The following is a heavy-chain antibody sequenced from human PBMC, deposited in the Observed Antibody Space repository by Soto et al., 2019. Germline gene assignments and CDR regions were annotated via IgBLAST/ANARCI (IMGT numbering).Heavy chain of an antibody. J-gene: IGHJ4*02. CDR1: GLTFSSYV. Sequence: EVRLLESGGGLIQPGGSLRLSCAASGLTFSSYVMSWVRQAPGTGLEWVSGISGSGTNTYYADSVKGRFTISRDNSKNTLYLQMTSLRAEDTAEYYCAKDNSPYSGYNSFDYWGEGTLVTVSS. CDR2: ISGSGTNT. V-gene: IGHV3-23*01. D-gene: IGHD5-12*01. CDR3: AKDNSPYSGYNSFDY.